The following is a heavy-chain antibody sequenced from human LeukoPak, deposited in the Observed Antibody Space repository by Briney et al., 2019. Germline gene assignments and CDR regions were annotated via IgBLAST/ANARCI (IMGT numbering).Heavy chain of an antibody. CDR1: GGSFSDYH. CDR2: ISHSGST. V-gene: IGHV4-34*01. Sequence: PSETLSLTCTVYGGSFSDYHWSWIRQPPGKGLEWIGEISHSGSTNYNPSLMGRVTMSVDTSKSQFSLKLSSVTAADTAVYYCARDHGFLEWLLLPPTEWGQGTLVTVSS. D-gene: IGHD3-3*01. CDR3: ARDHGFLEWLLLPPTE. J-gene: IGHJ4*02.